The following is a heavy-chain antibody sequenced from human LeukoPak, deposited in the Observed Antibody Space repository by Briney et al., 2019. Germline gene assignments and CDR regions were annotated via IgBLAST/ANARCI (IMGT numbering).Heavy chain of an antibody. Sequence: ASVKVSCMASRYTFTRYYMHSVRQAPGQGLEWMGWINPNSGGTNYAQKFQGRVTMTRDTSISKAYMELSRLRSDDTAVYYFARVVVGATADYWGQGTRVTVSS. V-gene: IGHV1-2*02. CDR1: RYTFTRYY. J-gene: IGHJ4*02. CDR2: INPNSGGT. D-gene: IGHD1-26*01. CDR3: ARVVVGATADY.